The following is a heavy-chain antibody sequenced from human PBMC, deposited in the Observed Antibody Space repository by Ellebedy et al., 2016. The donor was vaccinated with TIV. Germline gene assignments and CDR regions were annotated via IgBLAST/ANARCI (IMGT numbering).Heavy chain of an antibody. CDR3: ARVKGNWYDP. CDR1: GFTFSDYY. CDR2: ISSSGSTI. Sequence: SLKISCAAPGFTFSDYYMSWIRQAPVKGLEWVSYISSSGSTIYYADSVKGRFTISRDNAKNSLYLQMNSLRAEDTAVYYCARVKGNWYDPWGQGTLVTVSS. J-gene: IGHJ5*02. V-gene: IGHV3-11*01.